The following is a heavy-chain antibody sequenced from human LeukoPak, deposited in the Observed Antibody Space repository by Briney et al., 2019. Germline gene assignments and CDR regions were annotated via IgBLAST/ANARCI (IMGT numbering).Heavy chain of an antibody. D-gene: IGHD4-17*01. CDR3: ARLANYGAFSAAFDF. CDR2: IYYRGST. V-gene: IGHV4-39*01. J-gene: IGHJ3*01. CDR1: GGSISSASYF. Sequence: WETLSLTCTVSGGSISSASYFWGWFRQPPGKGLEWFGVIYYRGSTYYNPSLRSRVTISVDTSKNQFSLKLSSVTAADTAVYYCARLANYGAFSAAFDFWGQGAMVTVSS.